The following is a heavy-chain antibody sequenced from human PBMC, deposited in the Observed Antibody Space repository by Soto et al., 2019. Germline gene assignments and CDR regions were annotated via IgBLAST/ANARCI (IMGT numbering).Heavy chain of an antibody. V-gene: IGHV3-23*01. D-gene: IGHD2-2*01. CDR1: GFTFINNA. CDR3: ARKVLGSTSRPDWWYFDL. CDR2: IGGGGDRT. J-gene: IGHJ2*01. Sequence: EVQLLESGGGLVQPGGSLRLSCVGSGFTFINNAMNWVRQTPGKGLEWVSGIGGGGDRTFDADSVKGRFTISRDNSKNTVNLQMNSLRADETAVYYCARKVLGSTSRPDWWYFDLWGRGTLVTVSS.